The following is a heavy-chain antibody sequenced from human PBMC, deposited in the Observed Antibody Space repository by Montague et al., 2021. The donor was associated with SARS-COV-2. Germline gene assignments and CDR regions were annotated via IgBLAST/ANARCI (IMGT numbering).Heavy chain of an antibody. Sequence: SETLSLTCTVSGDSITSIIHYWGWIRQPPGKGLEWIASIFYTGTIYYNPSLKSRVTMSLDTSKSQSSLNLTSVTAADTAVYFCARHPTTVTTFHWGQGSLVTVSS. J-gene: IGHJ4*02. V-gene: IGHV4-39*01. CDR3: ARHPTTVTTFH. CDR1: GDSITSIIHY. CDR2: IFYTGTI. D-gene: IGHD4-17*01.